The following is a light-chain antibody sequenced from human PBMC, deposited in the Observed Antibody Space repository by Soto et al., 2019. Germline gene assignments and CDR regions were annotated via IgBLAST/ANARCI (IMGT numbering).Light chain of an antibody. V-gene: IGLV2-14*01. Sequence: SVLSPPSSVSGSPGQSITISCTGTISDVGGYNYVSWYQQHPGKAPKLMIYEVSNRPSGVSNRFSGSKYGNTASLTISGLQAEDEDDYYCSSYTSSSTLDYVFGTGTKVTV. CDR3: SSYTSSSTLDYV. CDR2: EVS. J-gene: IGLJ1*01. CDR1: ISDVGGYNY.